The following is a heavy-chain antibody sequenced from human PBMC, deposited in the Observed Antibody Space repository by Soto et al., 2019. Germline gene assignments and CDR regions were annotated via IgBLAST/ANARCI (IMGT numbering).Heavy chain of an antibody. D-gene: IGHD4-17*01. CDR3: MTPGRPVHSDY. V-gene: IGHV3-30*03. J-gene: IGHJ4*01. Sequence: QVQLVESGGGVVQAGTSLRLSCAVSGIFFSSFGMHWVRQAPGKGLEWVALISHDGSSSFYADSVRGRFTISRDNSRDTVFLQMSGLTTEDTALYYCMTPGRPVHSDYWGNGTLVTVSS. CDR2: ISHDGSSS. CDR1: GIFFSSFG.